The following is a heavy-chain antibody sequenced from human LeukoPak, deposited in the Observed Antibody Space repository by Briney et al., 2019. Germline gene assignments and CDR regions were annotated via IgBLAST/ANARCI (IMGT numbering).Heavy chain of an antibody. Sequence: GSLRLSCAASGFXFRDSAMYWVRQAPGKGLEWVSLISHSGANTFYADSVKGRFTVSRDNSKNMMYLQMNSLRAEDTAVYYCAKDIEASIWGQGTLVTVSS. CDR1: GFXFRDSA. CDR3: AKDIEASI. CDR2: ISHSGANT. V-gene: IGHV3-23*01. J-gene: IGHJ4*02. D-gene: IGHD2-15*01.